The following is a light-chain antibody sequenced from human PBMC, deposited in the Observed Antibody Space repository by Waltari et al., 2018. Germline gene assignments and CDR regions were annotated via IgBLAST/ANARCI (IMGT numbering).Light chain of an antibody. J-gene: IGLJ2*01. CDR1: TLRARR. Sequence: SYVLTQPPSVSVAPGQTATITCGGNTLRARRVHWYQHKPGQAPVLVVYDDTDRPSGIPERFSGSNSGNPATLTISRVEAGDEADYYCQVWDTSGDHSVVLGGGTKLTVL. CDR3: QVWDTSGDHSVV. CDR2: DDT. V-gene: IGLV3-21*02.